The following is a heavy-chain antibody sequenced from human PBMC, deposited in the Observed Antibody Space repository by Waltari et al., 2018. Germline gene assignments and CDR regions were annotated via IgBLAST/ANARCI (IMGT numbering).Heavy chain of an antibody. CDR2: GYYNGNT. CDR1: GGSISETLYY. V-gene: IGHV4-39*01. Sequence: QLHLQMSGPGLVKPSETLSLTCTVSGGSISETLYYWAWIRQTPGKGLEWIGSGYYNGNTYDTPSLKSRFTILVYKSNNQFSLNLSSVTAADTAVYYCARHESAHYGGFDSWGRGTLVTVSA. D-gene: IGHD4-17*01. J-gene: IGHJ4*02. CDR3: ARHESAHYGGFDS.